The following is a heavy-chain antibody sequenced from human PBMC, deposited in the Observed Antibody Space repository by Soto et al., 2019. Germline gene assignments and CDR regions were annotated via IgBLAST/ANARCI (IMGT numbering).Heavy chain of an antibody. CDR3: ATYGPNYDIFTGYYSEASFAY. V-gene: IGHV1-24*01. CDR2: FDPEDGET. J-gene: IGHJ4*02. CDR1: GYTLTELS. D-gene: IGHD3-9*01. Sequence: VASVKVSCKVSGYTLTELSMHWVRQAPGKGLEWMGGFDPEDGETIYAQKFQGRVTMTEDTSTDTAYMELSSLRSEATAVYYCATYGPNYDIFTGYYSEASFAYWGQGTLVTVSS.